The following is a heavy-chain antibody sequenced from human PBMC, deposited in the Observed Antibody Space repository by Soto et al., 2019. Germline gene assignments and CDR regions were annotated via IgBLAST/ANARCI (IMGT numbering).Heavy chain of an antibody. Sequence: EVQLVESGGGSVQPGGSLGLSCAASGFTFSASDMHWVRQTTGGGLEWVAAIGTLHDTYYPDSVKGRFTISRDNARNSLNLQMNRLRAGEKGVYYCARQASFWQWGGGWLDPWGQGTLVTVSS. D-gene: IGHD3-16*01. J-gene: IGHJ5*02. CDR2: IGTLHDT. CDR1: GFTFSASD. V-gene: IGHV3-13*01. CDR3: ARQASFWQWGGGWLDP.